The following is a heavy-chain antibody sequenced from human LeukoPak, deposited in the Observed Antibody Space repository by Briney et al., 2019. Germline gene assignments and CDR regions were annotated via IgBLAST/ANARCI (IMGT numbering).Heavy chain of an antibody. V-gene: IGHV1-8*01. CDR1: GYTFTNYD. Sequence: ASVKVSCKASGYTFTNYDINWVRQATGQGLEWMGWMNPNSGNTGYAQKFQDRVTMTRNTSISTAYMDLSSLRSEDTAFYYCARVNCSSTSCRSKFLDYWGQGTLVTVSS. J-gene: IGHJ4*02. CDR3: ARVNCSSTSCRSKFLDY. CDR2: MNPNSGNT. D-gene: IGHD2-2*01.